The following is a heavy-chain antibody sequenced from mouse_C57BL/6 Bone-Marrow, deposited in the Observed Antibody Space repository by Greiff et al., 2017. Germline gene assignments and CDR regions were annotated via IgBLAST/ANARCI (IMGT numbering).Heavy chain of an antibody. CDR3: AIYDGYYDAMDY. J-gene: IGHJ4*01. CDR1: GYTFTDYY. Sequence: EVKLQQSGPELVKPGASVKISCKASGYTFTDYYMNWLKQSHGKSLEWIGDINPNNGGTSYNQKFKGKATLTVNKSSSTAYMELRSLTSEDSAVYYGAIYDGYYDAMDYWGQGTSVTVSS. CDR2: INPNNGGT. D-gene: IGHD2-3*01. V-gene: IGHV1-26*01.